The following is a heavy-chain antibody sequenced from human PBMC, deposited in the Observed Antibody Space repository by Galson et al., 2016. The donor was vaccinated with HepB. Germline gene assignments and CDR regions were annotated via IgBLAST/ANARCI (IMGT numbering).Heavy chain of an antibody. Sequence: SLRLSCAASGFTFSSYSMNWVRQAPGKGLEWVSYISSSGSTIYYADSVKGRFTVSRDIAKNSLYLQMNSLRDEDTAMYYCAKDGGQQVVRWERLKKVYYYYAMAVWGQGTTVTVSS. CDR3: AKDGGQQVVRWERLKKVYYYYAMAV. CDR2: ISSSGSTI. CDR1: GFTFSSYS. J-gene: IGHJ6*02. D-gene: IGHD6-13*01. V-gene: IGHV3-48*02.